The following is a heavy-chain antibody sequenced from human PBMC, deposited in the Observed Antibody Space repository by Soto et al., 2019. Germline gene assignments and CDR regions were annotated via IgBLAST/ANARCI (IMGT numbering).Heavy chain of an antibody. CDR2: ISGSGGST. D-gene: IGHD3-16*01. V-gene: IGHV3-23*01. CDR3: AKDIRPEGLGAFSFDS. CDR1: GFTFRSYA. J-gene: IGHJ5*01. Sequence: EVQLLGSGGGLVQPGGSLRLSCGASGFTFRSYAMSWVRQAPGKGLEWVSGISGSGGSTDYADSVKGRFSISRDNSRNTVYLQMNRLRGEDTAVYYCAKDIRPEGLGAFSFDSWGQGTLVSVSS.